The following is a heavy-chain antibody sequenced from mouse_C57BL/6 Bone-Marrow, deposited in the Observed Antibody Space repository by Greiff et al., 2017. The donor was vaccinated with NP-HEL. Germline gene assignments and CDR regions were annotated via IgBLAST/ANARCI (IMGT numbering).Heavy chain of an antibody. CDR2: IYPGGGYT. CDR3: AREIDYYGRYWYFDV. Sequence: VQLVESGAELVRPGTSVKMSCKASGYTFTNYWIGWAKQRPGHGLEWIGDIYPGGGYTNYNEKFKGKATLTADKSSSTAYMQFSSLTSEDSAIYYCAREIDYYGRYWYFDVWGTGTTVTVSS. CDR1: GYTFTNYW. V-gene: IGHV1-63*01. J-gene: IGHJ1*03. D-gene: IGHD1-1*01.